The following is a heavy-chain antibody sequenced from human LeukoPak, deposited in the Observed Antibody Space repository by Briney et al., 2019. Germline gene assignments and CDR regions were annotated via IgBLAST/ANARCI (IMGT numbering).Heavy chain of an antibody. Sequence: PSQTLSLTCVVSGGSISSGGYSWSWIRQPPGKGLEWIGYIYHSGSTYYNPSLKSRVTISVDRSKNQFSLKLSSVTAADTAVYYCARGVTMVRGVIMVYFDYWGQGTLVTVSS. D-gene: IGHD3-10*01. CDR2: IYHSGST. CDR1: GGSISSGGYS. V-gene: IGHV4-30-2*01. CDR3: ARGVTMVRGVIMVYFDY. J-gene: IGHJ4*02.